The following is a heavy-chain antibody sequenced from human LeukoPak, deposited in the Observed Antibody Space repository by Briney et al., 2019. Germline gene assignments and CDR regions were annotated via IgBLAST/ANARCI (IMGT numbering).Heavy chain of an antibody. Sequence: PGGSLRLSCAASGFTFSSYAMHWVRQAPGKGLEYVSAISSNGGSTYYANSVKSRFTISRDNSKNTLYLQMGSLRAEDMAVYYCARVPVGAPPTPWYYYGMDVWGQGTTVTVSS. CDR1: GFTFSSYA. CDR2: ISSNGGST. CDR3: ARVPVGAPPTPWYYYGMDV. V-gene: IGHV3-64*01. J-gene: IGHJ6*02.